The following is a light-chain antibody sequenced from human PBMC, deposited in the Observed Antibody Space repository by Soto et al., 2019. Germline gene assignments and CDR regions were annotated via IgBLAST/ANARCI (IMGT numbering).Light chain of an antibody. J-gene: IGKJ4*01. CDR2: AAS. CDR1: QGISSY. Sequence: IQLTQSPSSLSASVGDRVTITCRASQGISSYLAWYQQKPGKAPKLLIYAASTLQSGVPSRFRGSGSGTDFTLTISRLQPEDFATYFCRQLNSYPLTFGGGTKVDIK. V-gene: IGKV1-9*01. CDR3: RQLNSYPLT.